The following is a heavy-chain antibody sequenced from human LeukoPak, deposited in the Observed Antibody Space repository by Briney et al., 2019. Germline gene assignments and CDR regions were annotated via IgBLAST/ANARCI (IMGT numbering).Heavy chain of an antibody. Sequence: GGSLRLSCAASGFTFSSYSTNWVRQAPGKGLEWVSSISSSSSYIYYADSVKGRFTISRDNAKNSLYLQMNSLRAEDTAVYYCARGPARKAFDIWGQGTMVTVSS. CDR2: ISSSSSYI. CDR3: ARGPARKAFDI. J-gene: IGHJ3*02. V-gene: IGHV3-21*01. CDR1: GFTFSSYS.